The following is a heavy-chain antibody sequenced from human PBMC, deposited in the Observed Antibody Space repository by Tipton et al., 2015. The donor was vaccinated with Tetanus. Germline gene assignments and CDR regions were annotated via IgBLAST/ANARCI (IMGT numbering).Heavy chain of an antibody. J-gene: IGHJ4*01. CDR3: ARESTLGNYQFLYY. CDR1: GYNFTTYN. CDR2: INPRYGTT. D-gene: IGHD3-3*01. Sequence: QLVQSGAAGKKPGASVKIYCKASGYNFTTYNIHWVRQAPAQGLEWMGTINPRYGTTSYAQKFQGRVFMTRDPSAATLYMELSSLILEDTAMFYCARESTLGNYQFLYYWCHRTLVTFSS. V-gene: IGHV1-46*01.